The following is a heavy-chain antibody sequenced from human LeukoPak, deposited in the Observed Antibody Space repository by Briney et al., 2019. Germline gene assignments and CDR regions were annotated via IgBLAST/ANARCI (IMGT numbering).Heavy chain of an antibody. CDR1: GFTFSSYS. Sequence: GGSLRLSCAASGFTFSSYSMNWVRQAPGKGLEWVSYISSSSSTIYYADSVKGRFTISRDNAKNSLYLQMNSLRAEDTAVYYCARDPVGGSKQHWGQGTLVTVSS. CDR2: ISSSSSTI. J-gene: IGHJ1*01. CDR3: ARDPVGGSKQH. V-gene: IGHV3-48*01. D-gene: IGHD3-10*01.